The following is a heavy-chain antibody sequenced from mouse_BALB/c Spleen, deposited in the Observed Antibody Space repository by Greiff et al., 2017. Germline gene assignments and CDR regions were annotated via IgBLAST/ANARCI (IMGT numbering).Heavy chain of an antibody. CDR1: GFTFSSYA. J-gene: IGHJ1*01. D-gene: IGHD2-3*01. V-gene: IGHV5-9-4*01. Sequence: EVKLVESGGGLVKPGGSLKLSCAASGFTFSSYAMSWVRQSPEKRLEWVAEISSGGSYTYYPDTVTGRFTISRDNAKNTLYLEMSSLRSEDTAMYYCARVDGYYSLGSFDVWGAGTTVTVSS. CDR2: ISSGGSYT. CDR3: ARVDGYYSLGSFDV.